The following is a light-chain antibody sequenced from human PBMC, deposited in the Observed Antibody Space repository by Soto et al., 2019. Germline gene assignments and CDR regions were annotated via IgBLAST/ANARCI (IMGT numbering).Light chain of an antibody. J-gene: IGKJ1*01. V-gene: IGKV3-15*01. CDR1: QSVSSN. Sequence: EIVMTQSPATMSVSPGEGATLSCMASQSVSSNLAWYQQKPGQAPRLLIYGASTRATGIPARFSGSGSGTEFTLIISSLQSEDSAVYYCQQYYSWLWTFGQGTKVDIK. CDR3: QQYYSWLWT. CDR2: GAS.